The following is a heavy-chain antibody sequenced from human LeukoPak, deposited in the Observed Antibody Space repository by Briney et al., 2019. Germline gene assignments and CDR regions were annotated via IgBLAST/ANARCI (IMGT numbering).Heavy chain of an antibody. J-gene: IGHJ6*03. CDR3: ARDPYGTYCSSTSCSGYMDV. CDR2: INWNGGST. CDR1: GFTFDDYG. Sequence: GGSLRLSCAASGFTFDDYGMGWVRQAPGKGLEWVSGINWNGGSTGYADSVKGRFTISRDNAKNSLYLQMNSLRAEDTALYYCARDPYGTYCSSTSCSGYMDVWGKGTTVTVSS. V-gene: IGHV3-20*04. D-gene: IGHD2-2*01.